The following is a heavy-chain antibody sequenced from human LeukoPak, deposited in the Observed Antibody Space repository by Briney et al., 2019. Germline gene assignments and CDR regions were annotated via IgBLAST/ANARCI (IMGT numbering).Heavy chain of an antibody. CDR3: ARRALWFGESYFDF. D-gene: IGHD3-10*01. J-gene: IGHJ4*02. V-gene: IGHV4-61*02. Sequence: SETLSLTCTVSGGSISSGSYYWSWIRQPAGKGLEWIGRIYTSGSTNYNPSLKSRVTISLDTSKNQFSLRLSSVTAADTAVYYCARRALWFGESYFDFWGEGTPVTVSS. CDR2: IYTSGST. CDR1: GGSISSGSYY.